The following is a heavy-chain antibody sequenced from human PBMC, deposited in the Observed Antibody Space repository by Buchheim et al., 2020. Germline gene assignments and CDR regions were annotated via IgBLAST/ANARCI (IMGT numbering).Heavy chain of an antibody. J-gene: IGHJ1*01. Sequence: QVQLVQSGAEVKKPGASVKVSCKASGYTFTDYYMHWVRQAPGQGLEWMGWINPKSGGPNYAQKFQGRVTMTRDTSISTVYMGLRRLRSDDTAVYYCAREMLRGVINDEYVQHWGQGTL. CDR1: GYTFTDYY. D-gene: IGHD3-10*01. CDR2: INPKSGGP. V-gene: IGHV1-2*02. CDR3: AREMLRGVINDEYVQH.